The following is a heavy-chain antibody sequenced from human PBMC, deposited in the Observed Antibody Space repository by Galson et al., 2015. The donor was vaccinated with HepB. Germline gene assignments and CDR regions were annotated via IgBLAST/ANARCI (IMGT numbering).Heavy chain of an antibody. CDR1: GYTFTSYG. V-gene: IGHV1-18*04. Sequence: PVKVSCKASGYTFTSYGISWVRQAPGQGLEWMGWISAYNGNTNYAQKLQGRVTMTTDTSTSTAYMELRSLRSDDTAVYYCARDRAYSSPYYYYGMDVWGQGTTVTVSS. CDR3: ARDRAYSSPYYYYGMDV. CDR2: ISAYNGNT. D-gene: IGHD6-13*01. J-gene: IGHJ6*02.